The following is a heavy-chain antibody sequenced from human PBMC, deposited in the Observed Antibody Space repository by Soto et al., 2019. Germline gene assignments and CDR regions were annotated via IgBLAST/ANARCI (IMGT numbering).Heavy chain of an antibody. CDR2: IITIFETA. CDR1: GGTFSSYV. Sequence: QVQLVQSGPEMKKPGSSVKVSCKASGGTFSSYVISWVRQAPGHGLEWMGGIITIFETAKYEQKLQGRVTITADESTSTVDMELSSLRPDDTALYFCANAVADYCVWIGRSCTAIRAYGMEAWGQGTPVTVS. D-gene: IGHD2-21*02. V-gene: IGHV1-69*01. CDR3: ANAVADYCVWIGRSCTAIRAYGMEA. J-gene: IGHJ6*02.